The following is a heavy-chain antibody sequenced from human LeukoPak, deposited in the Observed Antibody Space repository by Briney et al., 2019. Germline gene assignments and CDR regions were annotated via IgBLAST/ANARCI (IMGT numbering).Heavy chain of an antibody. CDR2: IKQDGSEK. Sequence: GGSLRLSCVASGFTFSSYWMSWVRQAPGKGLECVADIKQDGSEKYYVDSVKGRFTISRDNAKNSLYLQMNSLRVEDTAVYYCARGKSGSYGTKGYWGQGTLVTVSS. J-gene: IGHJ4*02. CDR3: ARGKSGSYGTKGY. V-gene: IGHV3-7*01. D-gene: IGHD1-26*01. CDR1: GFTFSSYW.